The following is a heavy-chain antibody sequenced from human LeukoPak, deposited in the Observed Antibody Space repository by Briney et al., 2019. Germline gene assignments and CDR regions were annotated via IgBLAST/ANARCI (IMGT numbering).Heavy chain of an antibody. D-gene: IGHD4-17*01. CDR2: IIPIFGTA. CDR1: GGTFSSYA. V-gene: IGHV1-69*13. Sequence: SVTVSCKSSGGTFSSYAINWMRKAPGQGLEWKGGIIPIFGTANYSQKFQGRVTITADESTSTAYMELSSLRSEDTAVYYCARGGDGYYEGEYFDYWGQGTLVTVSS. J-gene: IGHJ4*02. CDR3: ARGGDGYYEGEYFDY.